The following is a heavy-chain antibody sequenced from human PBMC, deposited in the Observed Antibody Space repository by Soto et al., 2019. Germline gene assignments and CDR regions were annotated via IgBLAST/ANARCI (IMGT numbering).Heavy chain of an antibody. V-gene: IGHV3-66*01. D-gene: IGHD6-6*01. CDR2: IYSGGST. Sequence: GGSLRLSCAASGFTVSSNYMSWVRQAPGKGLEWVSVIYSGGSTYYADSVKGRFTISRDNSKNTLYLQMNSLRAEDTAVYYCARIGSSSSVYYYYYYMDVWGKGTTVTVSS. J-gene: IGHJ6*03. CDR1: GFTVSSNY. CDR3: ARIGSSSSVYYYYYYMDV.